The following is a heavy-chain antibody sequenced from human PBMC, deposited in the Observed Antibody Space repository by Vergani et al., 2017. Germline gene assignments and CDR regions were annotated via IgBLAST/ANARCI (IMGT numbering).Heavy chain of an antibody. V-gene: IGHV5-51*07. CDR2: NYPGDSDT. CDR1: GYSFTTYW. J-gene: IGHJ4*02. D-gene: IGHD1-26*01. Sequence: VQLVPSGAEVKKPGESLKISCTGSGYSFTTYWIGWFHQLPGKGLEWMGINYPGDSDTRYSPSFQGQVTISTDKYISTAYLQWSSLKASETAMYYCARQGRWEGKVFDDWGQGSLVTVAS. CDR3: ARQGRWEGKVFDD.